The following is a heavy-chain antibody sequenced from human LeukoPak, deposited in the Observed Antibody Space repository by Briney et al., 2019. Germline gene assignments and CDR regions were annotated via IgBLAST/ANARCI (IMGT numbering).Heavy chain of an antibody. CDR3: ARVEYCTKGVCINFDL. Sequence: GASVKASCKASGYTFTGPHIHWMRQAPGQGLEWMGWINPNSGGTKYAQRFQGRVTVTRDTSTSTAYLELSGLRADDTAAYYCARVEYCTKGVCINFDLWGQGTLVTVSS. V-gene: IGHV1-2*02. J-gene: IGHJ4*02. D-gene: IGHD2-8*01. CDR2: INPNSGGT. CDR1: GYTFTGPH.